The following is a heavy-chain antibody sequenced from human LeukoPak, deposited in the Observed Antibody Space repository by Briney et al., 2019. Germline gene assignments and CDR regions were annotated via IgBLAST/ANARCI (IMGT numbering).Heavy chain of an antibody. J-gene: IGHJ6*04. CDR3: ARGLWFGELDV. Sequence: SETLSLTCAVYGGSFSGYYWSWIRQPPGKGLEWIGEINHSGSTNYNPSLKSRVTISVDTSKNQFSLKLSSVTAADTAVYYCARGLWFGELDVWGKGTTVTASS. D-gene: IGHD3-10*01. CDR2: INHSGST. V-gene: IGHV4-34*01. CDR1: GGSFSGYY.